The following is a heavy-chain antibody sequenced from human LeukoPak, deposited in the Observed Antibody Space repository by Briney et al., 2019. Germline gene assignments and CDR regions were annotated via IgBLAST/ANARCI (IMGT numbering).Heavy chain of an antibody. D-gene: IGHD5-12*01. CDR3: ARGGISGGYDSADY. CDR2: ISAYNGNT. J-gene: IGHJ4*02. CDR1: GYTFTSYG. V-gene: IGHV1-18*01. Sequence: GASVTVSCTASGYTFTSYGISWVRQAPGQGLEWMGWISAYNGNTDYAQKFQGRVTMTTDTSTSTAFMELRSLRSDDTAVYYCARGGISGGYDSADYWGQGTLVTVSS.